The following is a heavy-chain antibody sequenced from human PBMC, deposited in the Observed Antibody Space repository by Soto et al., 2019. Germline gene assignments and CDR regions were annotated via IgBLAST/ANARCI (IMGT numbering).Heavy chain of an antibody. Sequence: QVQLVQSGAEVKKPGASVKVSCKASGYTFTNYAITWVRQAPGQGLEWMGWISEYNGYTNYAQKRTGRATMTTDPSTSTAYMELRSPRSDDTAVYYCARAPVLMVYVDFDYWGQGTLVTVSS. CDR1: GYTFTNYA. CDR2: ISEYNGYT. CDR3: ARAPVLMVYVDFDY. V-gene: IGHV1-18*01. J-gene: IGHJ4*02. D-gene: IGHD2-8*01.